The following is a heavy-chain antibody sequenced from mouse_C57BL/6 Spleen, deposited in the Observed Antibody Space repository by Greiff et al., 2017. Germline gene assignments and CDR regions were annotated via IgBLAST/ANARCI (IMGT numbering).Heavy chain of an antibody. CDR1: GYTFTDYY. CDR3: ARESPITTVVATRYFEV. V-gene: IGHV1-76*01. D-gene: IGHD1-1*01. J-gene: IGHJ1*03. Sequence: VQLQQSGAELVRPGASVKLSCKASGYTFTDYYINWVKQRPGQGLEWIARIYPGSGNTYYNEKFKGKATLTAEKSSSTAYMQLSSLTSEDSAVYFCARESPITTVVATRYFEVWGTGTTVTVSS. CDR2: IYPGSGNT.